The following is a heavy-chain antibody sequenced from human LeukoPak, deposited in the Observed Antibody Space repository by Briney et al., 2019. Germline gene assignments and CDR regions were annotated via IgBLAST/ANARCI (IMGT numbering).Heavy chain of an antibody. CDR2: IIPIFGTA. CDR3: ARDDYGDYVFDP. J-gene: IGHJ5*02. CDR1: GGTFSSYA. D-gene: IGHD4-17*01. Sequence: GSSVKVSCKASGGTFSSYAISWVRQAPGQGLEWMGGIIPIFGTANYAQKFQGRVTITADKSTSTAYMELSSLRSEDTAVYHCARDDYGDYVFDPWGQGTLVTVSS. V-gene: IGHV1-69*06.